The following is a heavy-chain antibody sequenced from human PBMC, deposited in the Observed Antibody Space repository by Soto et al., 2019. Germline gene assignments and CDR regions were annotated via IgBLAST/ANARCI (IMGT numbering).Heavy chain of an antibody. V-gene: IGHV3-15*07. CDR3: TTGGGRYYVRTDY. Sequence: EVQLVESGGGLVKPGGSLRLSCAASGFTFSNAWMNWVRQAPGKGLEWVGRIKSMAVGGTTNYAAPVKGRFTISRDDSKNTLYLQMNSLETEDTAVYYCTTGGGRYYVRTDYWGQGTLVTVSS. CDR1: GFTFSNAW. CDR2: IKSMAVGGTT. D-gene: IGHD1-26*01. J-gene: IGHJ4*02.